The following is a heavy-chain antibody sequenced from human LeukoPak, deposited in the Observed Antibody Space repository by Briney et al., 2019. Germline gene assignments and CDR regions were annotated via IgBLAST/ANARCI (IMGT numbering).Heavy chain of an antibody. D-gene: IGHD2-2*01. V-gene: IGHV3-23*01. CDR1: GFTFINCA. J-gene: IGHJ4*02. CDR2: ISGGGGRT. CDR3: TKDSDCTSTSCFFDF. Sequence: QPGGSLRLSCAASGFTFINCAMSWVRQAPGKGLEWVSAISGGGGRTYYADSVKGRFTISRDSSKNTLYLQMNSLRAEDTAVYYCTKDSDCTSTSCFFDFWGQGILVTVSS.